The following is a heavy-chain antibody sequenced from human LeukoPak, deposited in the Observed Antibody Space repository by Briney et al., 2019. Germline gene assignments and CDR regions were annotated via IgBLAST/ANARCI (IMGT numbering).Heavy chain of an antibody. V-gene: IGHV4-61*02. J-gene: IGHJ6*03. CDR3: ARDKRYQLLLGYYMDV. CDR1: GGSISSGSYY. CDR2: IYTSGST. D-gene: IGHD2-2*01. Sequence: PSETLSLTCTVSGGSISSGSYYWSWIRQPAGKGLEWIGRIYTSGSTNYNPSLKSRVTMSVDTSKNQFSLKLSSVTAADTAVYYCARDKRYQLLLGYYMDVWGKGTTVTVSS.